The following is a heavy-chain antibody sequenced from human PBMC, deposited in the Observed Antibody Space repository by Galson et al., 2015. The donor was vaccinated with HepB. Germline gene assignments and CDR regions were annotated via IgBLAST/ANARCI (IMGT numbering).Heavy chain of an antibody. CDR2: INQDGNLR. CDR1: GLDFSSSW. Sequence: SLRLSCAGSGLDFSSSWMTWVRQAPGKGLEWVANINQDGNLRQYVDSVKGRLTVSRDNAKNSLYLQMSSLRADDTAVYYCARDSGSRIGESWGQGTLVTVSS. V-gene: IGHV3-7*03. J-gene: IGHJ5*02. CDR3: ARDSGSRIGES. D-gene: IGHD5-12*01.